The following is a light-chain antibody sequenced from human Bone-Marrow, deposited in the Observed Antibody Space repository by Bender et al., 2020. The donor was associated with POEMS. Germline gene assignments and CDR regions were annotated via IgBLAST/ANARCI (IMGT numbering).Light chain of an antibody. CDR2: YDD. Sequence: QSVLTQPPSASGTPGQRVTILCSGRRSNIGVNTVNWYQQFPGTAPRLLIYYDDLLTPGVSDRFSASKSGTSASLAISELQSEDEALYYCSAWDDSLSGWVFGGGTKLTVL. CDR1: RSNIGVNT. CDR3: SAWDDSLSGWV. V-gene: IGLV1-44*01. J-gene: IGLJ3*02.